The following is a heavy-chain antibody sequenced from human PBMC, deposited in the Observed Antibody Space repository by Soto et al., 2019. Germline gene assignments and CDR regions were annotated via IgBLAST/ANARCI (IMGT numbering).Heavy chain of an antibody. V-gene: IGHV3-30-3*01. CDR3: ARDRHETAARPDY. Sequence: GGSLRLSCAASGFTFSSYAMHWVRQAPGKGLEWVAVISYDGSNKYYADSVKGRFTISRDNSKNTLYLQMNSLRAEDTAVYYCARDRHETAARPDYWGQGTLVTVSS. J-gene: IGHJ4*02. CDR1: GFTFSSYA. CDR2: ISYDGSNK. D-gene: IGHD6-6*01.